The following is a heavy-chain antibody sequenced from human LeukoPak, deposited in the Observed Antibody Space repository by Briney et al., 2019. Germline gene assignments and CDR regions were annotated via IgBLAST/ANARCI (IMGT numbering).Heavy chain of an antibody. V-gene: IGHV4-30-4*01. J-gene: IGHJ4*02. CDR2: IHYSGST. D-gene: IGHD5-18*01. Sequence: SQTLSLTCTVSGGSISSGDYYWSWIRQPPGKALEWIGYIHYSGSTYYNPSLKSRVTISIDTSKNQFSLKLSSVTAADTAMYYCASRGYTYGHFDYWGPGTLVTVSS. CDR1: GGSISSGDYY. CDR3: ASRGYTYGHFDY.